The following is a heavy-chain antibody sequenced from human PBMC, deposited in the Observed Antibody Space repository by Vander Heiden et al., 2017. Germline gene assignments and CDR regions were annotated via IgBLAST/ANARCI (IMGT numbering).Heavy chain of an antibody. D-gene: IGHD1-26*01. V-gene: IGHV3-21*01. J-gene: IGHJ6*02. CDR2: ISSSSSYI. CDR3: ARDMIVGATTGNYYYYGMDV. CDR1: GVTFSSYR. Sequence: EVQLVESGGGLVKPGGSLRPSCAASGVTFSSYRMNWVRQAPGQGRAWVSSISSSSSYIYYADSVKGRFTISRDNAKNSLYLQTNSLRAEDTAVYYCARDMIVGATTGNYYYYGMDVWGQGTTVTVSS.